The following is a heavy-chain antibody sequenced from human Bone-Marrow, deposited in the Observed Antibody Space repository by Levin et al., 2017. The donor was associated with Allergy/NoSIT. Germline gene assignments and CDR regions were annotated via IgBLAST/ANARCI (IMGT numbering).Heavy chain of an antibody. Sequence: GESLKISCKASGYIFTDYYMNWVRQAPGQGLEWMGRMNPSSGDTTYTQKFQGRVTMTGDTSTSTAYMELIRLRSDDTAVYYCVRDGSFYCSSTSCYGPFDYWGQGALVTVSS. D-gene: IGHD2-2*01. J-gene: IGHJ4*02. V-gene: IGHV1-2*06. CDR1: GYIFTDYY. CDR3: VRDGSFYCSSTSCYGPFDY. CDR2: MNPSSGDT.